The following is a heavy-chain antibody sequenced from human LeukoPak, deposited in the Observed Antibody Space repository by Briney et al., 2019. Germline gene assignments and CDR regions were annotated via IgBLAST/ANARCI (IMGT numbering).Heavy chain of an antibody. CDR1: GFTFSNTW. CDR2: IKTKSEGGTT. D-gene: IGHD5-24*01. V-gene: IGHV3-15*01. Sequence: PGGSLRLSCVGSGFTFSNTWMNWVRRAPGKRLEWVVRIKTKSEGGTTHYAAHVKGRSTISRDDSKKTIFLQMNSLKIEDTAIYFCAADLDAYNTLDSWGQGALVTVSS. J-gene: IGHJ4*02. CDR3: AADLDAYNTLDS.